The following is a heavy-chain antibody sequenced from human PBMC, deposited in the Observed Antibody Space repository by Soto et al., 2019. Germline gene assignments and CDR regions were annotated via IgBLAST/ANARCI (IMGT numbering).Heavy chain of an antibody. Sequence: AAVTVPCNISGYRLRELSINSLRHPPGKGLEWMGGFDPDNAETIIYSQKFQGRLTMTEDTSTDTAYMELSSLRSEDTAVYYCTSDWDTTMTFEHWGQGTLVTVS. J-gene: IGHJ4*02. D-gene: IGHD3-16*01. CDR2: FDPDNAET. CDR1: GYRLRELS. CDR3: TSDWDTTMTFEH. V-gene: IGHV1-24*01.